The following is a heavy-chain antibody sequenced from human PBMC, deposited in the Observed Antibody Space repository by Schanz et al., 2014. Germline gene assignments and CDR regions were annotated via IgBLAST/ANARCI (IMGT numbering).Heavy chain of an antibody. CDR2: INPNSGGT. J-gene: IGHJ2*01. Sequence: QVQLVQSGAEVKKPGASVKVSCKASGYTFTGYYMHWVRQAPGQGLEWMGWINPNSGGTNYAQKFQGRVPMTRVPSISTAYMELSRLRSDDTAVYYCASAGQDFEYSSLSPIWYFDLWGRGTLVTVSS. D-gene: IGHD6-6*01. CDR3: ASAGQDFEYSSLSPIWYFDL. V-gene: IGHV1-2*02. CDR1: GYTFTGYY.